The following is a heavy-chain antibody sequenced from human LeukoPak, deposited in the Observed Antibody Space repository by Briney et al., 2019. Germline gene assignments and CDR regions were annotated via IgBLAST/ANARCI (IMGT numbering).Heavy chain of an antibody. J-gene: IGHJ5*02. Sequence: PSETLSLTCAVYGGSFSGYYWSWIRQPPGKGLEWIGEINHSGSTNYNPSLKSRVTISVDTSKNQFSLKLSSVTAADTAVYYCARNGAYCSGGSCYPYPTARASWFDPWAREPWSPSPQ. CDR1: GGSFSGYY. CDR2: INHSGST. D-gene: IGHD2-15*01. CDR3: ARNGAYCSGGSCYPYPTARASWFDP. V-gene: IGHV4-34*01.